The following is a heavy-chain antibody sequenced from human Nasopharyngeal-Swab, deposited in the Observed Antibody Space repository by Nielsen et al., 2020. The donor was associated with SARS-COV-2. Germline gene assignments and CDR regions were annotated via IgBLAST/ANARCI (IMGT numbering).Heavy chain of an antibody. D-gene: IGHD3-22*01. Sequence: SETLSLTCAVSGGSISSSNWWSWVRQPPGKGLEWIGEIYHSGSTNYNPSLKSRVTMSVDTSKNQFSLKLSSVTAADTAVYYCALGYYYDSSGYYGYWGQGTLVTVSS. J-gene: IGHJ4*02. CDR3: ALGYYYDSSGYYGY. CDR1: GGSISSSNW. CDR2: IYHSGST. V-gene: IGHV4-4*02.